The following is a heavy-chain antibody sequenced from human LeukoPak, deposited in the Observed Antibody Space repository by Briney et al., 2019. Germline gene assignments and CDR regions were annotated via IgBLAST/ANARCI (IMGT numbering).Heavy chain of an antibody. D-gene: IGHD6-13*01. V-gene: IGHV1-2*02. CDR1: GYIFSDYY. CDR2: INPKSGAA. J-gene: IGHJ4*02. CDR3: ARGAEAETSPLDF. Sequence: ASVKVSCKASGYIFSDYYMHWVRQAPGQGLEWLGWINPKSGAADYARQFRGRVTMTRDTSINTDYMEMKRVTSDDTAVYYCARGAEAETSPLDFWGQGTLVTVSS.